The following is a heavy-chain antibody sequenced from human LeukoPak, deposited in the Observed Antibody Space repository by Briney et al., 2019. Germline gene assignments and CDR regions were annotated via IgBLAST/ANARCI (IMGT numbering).Heavy chain of an antibody. D-gene: IGHD6-13*01. J-gene: IGHJ3*02. V-gene: IGHV4-4*07. CDR3: ARDRKDSSSWYKEGEAFDI. Sequence: SETLSLTCTVSGGSISSYYWSWIRQPAGKGLEWIGRIYTSGSTNYNPSLKSRVTMSVDTSKNQFSLKLSSVTAADTAVYYCARDRKDSSSWYKEGEAFDIWGQGTMVTVFS. CDR2: IYTSGST. CDR1: GGSISSYY.